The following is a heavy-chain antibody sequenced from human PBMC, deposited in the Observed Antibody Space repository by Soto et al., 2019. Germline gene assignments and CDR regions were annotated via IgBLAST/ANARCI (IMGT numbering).Heavy chain of an antibody. D-gene: IGHD3-10*01. V-gene: IGHV4-31*03. Sequence: QVQLQESGPGLVRPSQTLSLPCTVSGGSISSGGYSWSWIRQPPGKGLEWLGYIYYSGSTYYNPSLKSRVTISVDTSKNQFSLKLSSVTAADTAVYYCAREVLLWFGESNYYYYMDVWGKGTTVTVSS. CDR3: AREVLLWFGESNYYYYMDV. CDR1: GGSISSGGYS. J-gene: IGHJ6*03. CDR2: IYYSGST.